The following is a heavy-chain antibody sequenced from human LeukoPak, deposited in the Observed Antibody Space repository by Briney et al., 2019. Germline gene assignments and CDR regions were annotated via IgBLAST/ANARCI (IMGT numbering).Heavy chain of an antibody. D-gene: IGHD3-3*01. CDR3: GRETDFGVVTN. V-gene: IGHV6-1*01. J-gene: IGHJ4*02. CDR2: TYYRSQQWHS. Sequence: SQTLSLTCAISGDRVSSNGASWNWIRQSPSRCLEWLGRTYYRSQQWHSDYAPSMKGRITLIPDTSKNQFSLQLNSMTPEDTAVYYCGRETDFGVVTNWGQGTLVTVSS. CDR1: GDRVSSNGAS.